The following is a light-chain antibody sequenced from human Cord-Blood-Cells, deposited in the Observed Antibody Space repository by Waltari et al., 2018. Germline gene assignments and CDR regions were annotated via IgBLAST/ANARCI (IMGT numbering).Light chain of an antibody. V-gene: IGLV2-11*01. J-gene: IGLJ1*01. CDR3: CSYAGSYTYV. Sequence: QPALTQPRPVSGSPGQSATISCTGTSSDVGGYNYVSWYQQHPGKAPKLMIYDVSKRPSGVPDRFSGSKSGNTASLTISGLQAEDEADYYCCSYAGSYTYVFGTGTKVTVL. CDR2: DVS. CDR1: SSDVGGYNY.